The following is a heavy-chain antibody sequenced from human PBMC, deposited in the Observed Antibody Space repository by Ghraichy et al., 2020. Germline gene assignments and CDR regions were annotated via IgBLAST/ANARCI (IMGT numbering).Heavy chain of an antibody. CDR2: ISGDGVST. J-gene: IGHJ4*02. CDR3: AKGQYDKSGYYDY. D-gene: IGHD3-22*01. V-gene: IGHV3-43*02. Sequence: GGSLRLSCAASGFSFDVYAMHWVRQAPGKGLEWVSLISGDGVSTYYADSVKGRFTISRDNSKNSLYLQMNSLRTEDIALYYCAKGQYDKSGYYDYWGQGTRVTVSS. CDR1: GFSFDVYA.